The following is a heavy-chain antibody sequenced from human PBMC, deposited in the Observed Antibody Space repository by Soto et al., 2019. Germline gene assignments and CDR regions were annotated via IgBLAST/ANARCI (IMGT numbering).Heavy chain of an antibody. D-gene: IGHD2-15*01. J-gene: IGHJ6*02. CDR2: INAGNGNT. CDR1: GYTFTSYA. V-gene: IGHV1-3*01. Sequence: QVQLVQSGAEVKKPGASVKVSCKASGYTFTSYAMHWVRQAPGQRLEWMGWINAGNGNTKYSQKFQGRVTITRDTSASKAYMELSSRRAEDAAVYYCARDSPVKFVGKVLYYYYGMDVWGRGTTVTVSS. CDR3: ARDSPVKFVGKVLYYYYGMDV.